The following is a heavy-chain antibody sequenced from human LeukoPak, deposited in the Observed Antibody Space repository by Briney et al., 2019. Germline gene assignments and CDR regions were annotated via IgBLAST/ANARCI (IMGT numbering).Heavy chain of an antibody. V-gene: IGHV3-7*01. CDR3: ARDFLGIAVAGTFDY. CDR1: GFTFSSYW. D-gene: IGHD6-19*01. J-gene: IGHJ4*02. Sequence: GGSLRLSCAASGFTFSSYWMSWVRQAPGKGLEWVANIKQDGSEKYYVDSVKGRFTISGDNAKNSLYLQMNSLRAEDTAVYYCARDFLGIAVAGTFDYWGQGTLVTVSS. CDR2: IKQDGSEK.